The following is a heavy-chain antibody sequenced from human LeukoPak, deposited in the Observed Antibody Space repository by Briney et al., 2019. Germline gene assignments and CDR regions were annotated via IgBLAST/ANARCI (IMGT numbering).Heavy chain of an antibody. CDR1: GFALSSYW. V-gene: IGHV3-7*01. Sequence: GGSLTLSCAPSGFALSSYWMSWVRQAPGKGLEWVANIKEDGSEKYYVDSVKERFTIPRDNAKNSLYLYMNSLRAEDTAVYYCAREAVAGTYYFDYWGQGTLVTVSS. CDR2: IKEDGSEK. J-gene: IGHJ4*02. D-gene: IGHD6-19*01. CDR3: AREAVAGTYYFDY.